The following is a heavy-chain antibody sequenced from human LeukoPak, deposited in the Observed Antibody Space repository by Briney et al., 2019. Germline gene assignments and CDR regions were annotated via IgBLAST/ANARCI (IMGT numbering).Heavy chain of an antibody. V-gene: IGHV3-23*01. J-gene: IGHJ4*02. Sequence: PGGSLRLSCAASGFTFSSYAMSWVRRAPGKGLEWVSAISGSGGSTYYADSVKGRFTISRDNSKNTLYLQMNSLRAEDTAVYYCARRAGAYSHPYDYWGQGTLVTVSS. D-gene: IGHD4/OR15-4a*01. CDR2: ISGSGGST. CDR1: GFTFSSYA. CDR3: ARRAGAYSHPYDY.